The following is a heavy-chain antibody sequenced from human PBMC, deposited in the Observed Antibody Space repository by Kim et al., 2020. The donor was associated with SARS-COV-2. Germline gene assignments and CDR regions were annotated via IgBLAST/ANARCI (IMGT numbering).Heavy chain of an antibody. J-gene: IGHJ6*02. CDR2: IYPGDSDT. V-gene: IGHV5-51*01. Sequence: GESLKISCKGSGYSFTSYWIGWVRQMPGKGLEWMGIIYPGDSDTRYSPSFQGQVTISADKSISTAYLQWSSLKASDTAMYYCARPSSSPSDYYYGMDVWGQGTTVTVSS. D-gene: IGHD6-6*01. CDR3: ARPSSSPSDYYYGMDV. CDR1: GYSFTSYW.